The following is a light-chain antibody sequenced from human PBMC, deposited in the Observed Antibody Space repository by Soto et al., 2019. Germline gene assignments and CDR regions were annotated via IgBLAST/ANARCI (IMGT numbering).Light chain of an antibody. CDR2: SAY. CDR1: QGISNW. CDR3: QQTNSFPPLT. V-gene: IGKV1-12*01. Sequence: DIQMTQSPSSVSASVGDRVTITCRASQGISNWLAWYQQQPGKAPKLLISSAYTLQSGVPSRFSGGGSGTHFTLIISSLQPEDFASYYFQQTNSFPPLTFGGVTKVEIK. J-gene: IGKJ4*01.